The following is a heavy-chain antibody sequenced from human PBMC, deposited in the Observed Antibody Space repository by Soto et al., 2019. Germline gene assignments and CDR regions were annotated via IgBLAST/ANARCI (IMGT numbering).Heavy chain of an antibody. CDR3: ARGGRGWFDP. CDR1: GGSFSGYY. Sequence: QVQLQQWGAGLLKPSETLSLTSAVYGGSFSGYYWSWIRQPPGKGLEWIGEINHSGSTNYNPSLKSRVTISVDTSKNQFSLKLSSVTAADTAVYYCARGGRGWFDPWGQGTLVTVSS. CDR2: INHSGST. V-gene: IGHV4-34*01. J-gene: IGHJ5*02.